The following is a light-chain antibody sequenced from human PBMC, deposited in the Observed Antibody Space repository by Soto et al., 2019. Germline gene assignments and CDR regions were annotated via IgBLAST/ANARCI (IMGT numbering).Light chain of an antibody. Sequence: EIVLTQSPATLSLSPGERATLSCRASQSVSRYLAWYQHKPGQAPRLLIFHASNRATGIPARFSGSGSGTDFTLTISSLEPEDFAVYYCQQRSNWLVTFGQGTKLEIK. CDR2: HAS. CDR1: QSVSRY. V-gene: IGKV3-11*01. J-gene: IGKJ2*01. CDR3: QQRSNWLVT.